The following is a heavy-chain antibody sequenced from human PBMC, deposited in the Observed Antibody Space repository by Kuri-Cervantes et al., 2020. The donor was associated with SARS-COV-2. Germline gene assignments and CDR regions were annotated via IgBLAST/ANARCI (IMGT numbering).Heavy chain of an antibody. J-gene: IGHJ5*02. V-gene: IGHV2-26*01. CDR2: IFSNDEKSYK. CDR1: GFSLSNARMG. CDR3: ARIDREVTIFGVVIYNWFDP. D-gene: IGHD3-3*01. Sequence: SGPTLVKPTETLTLTCTVSGFSLSNARMGVSWIRQPPGKALEWLAHIFSNDEKSYKSYSTSLETRLTISKDTSKSQVVLTMTNMDPVDTATYYCARIDREVTIFGVVIYNWFDPWGQGTLVTVSS.